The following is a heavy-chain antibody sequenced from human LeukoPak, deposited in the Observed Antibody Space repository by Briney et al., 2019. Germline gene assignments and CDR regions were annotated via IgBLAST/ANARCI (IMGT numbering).Heavy chain of an antibody. CDR2: IYSGGST. D-gene: IGHD3-22*01. Sequence: GGSLRVSCAASGFTVSSNYMSWVRQAPGKGLEWVSVIYSGGSTYYADSVKGRFTISRDNSKNTLYLQMNSLRAEDTAVYYCARDRAYYYDSSGRNPFDYWGQGTLVTVSS. CDR3: ARDRAYYYDSSGRNPFDY. CDR1: GFTVSSNY. V-gene: IGHV3-66*01. J-gene: IGHJ4*02.